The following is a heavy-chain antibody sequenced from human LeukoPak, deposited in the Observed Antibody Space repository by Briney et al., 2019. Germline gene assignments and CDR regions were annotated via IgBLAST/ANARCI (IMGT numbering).Heavy chain of an antibody. V-gene: IGHV1-46*01. J-gene: IGHJ4*02. D-gene: IGHD4/OR15-4a*01. Sequence: ASVKVSCKASGFAFINYYMHWVRQAPGQGLEWLGIINLSGGSTHYPQKFQDRVTMTRDTSTSTVYMELSSLRSEDTAVYYCARDLDYGEKSEDYWGQGTLVTVSS. CDR2: INLSGGST. CDR1: GFAFINYY. CDR3: ARDLDYGEKSEDY.